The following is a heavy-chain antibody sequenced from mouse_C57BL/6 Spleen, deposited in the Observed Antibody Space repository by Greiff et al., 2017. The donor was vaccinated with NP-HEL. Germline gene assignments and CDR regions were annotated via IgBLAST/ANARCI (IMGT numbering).Heavy chain of an antibody. CDR1: GYTFTDYY. CDR3: ALHISFAY. Sequence: EVQLQQSGPELVKPGASVKISCKASGYTFTDYYMNWVKQSHGKSLEWIGDINPNNGGTSYNQKFKGKATLTVDKSSSTAYMELRSLTSEDSAVYYCALHISFAYWGQGTLVTVSA. CDR2: INPNNGGT. V-gene: IGHV1-26*01. J-gene: IGHJ3*01.